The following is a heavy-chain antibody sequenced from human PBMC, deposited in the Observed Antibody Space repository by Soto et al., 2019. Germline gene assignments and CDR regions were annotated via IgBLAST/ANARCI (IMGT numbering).Heavy chain of an antibody. CDR1: GGSISSSNW. D-gene: IGHD6-19*01. CDR3: ARDSASSGVFT. Sequence: SETLSLTCAVTGGSISSSNWWTWVRQPPGEGLEWVGEISRSGTTNYKPSLKSRVSISVDKSRNEFSLNLGSVTAADTAMYYCARDSASSGVFTWGQGAMVTFSS. J-gene: IGHJ3*01. V-gene: IGHV4-4*02. CDR2: ISRSGTT.